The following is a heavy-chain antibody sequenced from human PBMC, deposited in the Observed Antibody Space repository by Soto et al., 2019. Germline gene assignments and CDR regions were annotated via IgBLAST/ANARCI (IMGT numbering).Heavy chain of an antibody. V-gene: IGHV3-30-3*01. Sequence: QVQLVESGGGVVQPGRSLRLSCAGSGFTFSSYAMHWVRQAPGKGLEWVAVISFDGNNEYYADSVKGRFTISRDSSKNTLFLQMNSLRAEDTAVYYCGRDWSRYVGSYDGMDVWGQGTTVTVSS. D-gene: IGHD3-16*01. CDR1: GFTFSSYA. CDR2: ISFDGNNE. CDR3: GRDWSRYVGSYDGMDV. J-gene: IGHJ6*02.